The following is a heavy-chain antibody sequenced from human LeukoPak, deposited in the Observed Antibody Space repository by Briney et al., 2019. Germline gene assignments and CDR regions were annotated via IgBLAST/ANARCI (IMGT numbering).Heavy chain of an antibody. Sequence: SETLSLTCSVSTDSTNTYYWSWIRQSPGKGLEWIGHIYHSGSTDYNPSFKSRVTISIDMSKKEFSLKLISVTVADTAMYYCVRLRWELLAPYFDHWGQGAFVIVSS. J-gene: IGHJ4*02. V-gene: IGHV4-59*01. CDR3: VRLRWELLAPYFDH. CDR1: TDSTNTYY. D-gene: IGHD2-15*01. CDR2: IYHSGST.